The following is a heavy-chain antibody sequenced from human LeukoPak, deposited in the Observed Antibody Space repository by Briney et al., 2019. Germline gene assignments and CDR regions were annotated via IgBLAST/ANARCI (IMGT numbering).Heavy chain of an antibody. CDR1: GGSISTTNW. CDR2: VHLSGRT. J-gene: IGHJ4*02. Sequence: AETLSLTCGVSGGSISTTNWWTWVRQPPGEGLEWIGEVHLSGRTHYNPSLESRVTMSVDMSENHISLRLTSVTAADTAVYYCAREGGPYRPLDYSGQGTLVTVSS. V-gene: IGHV4-4*02. CDR3: AREGGPYRPLDY.